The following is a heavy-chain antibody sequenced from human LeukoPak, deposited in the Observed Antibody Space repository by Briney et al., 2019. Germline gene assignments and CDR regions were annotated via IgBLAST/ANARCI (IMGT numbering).Heavy chain of an antibody. CDR1: GFTFSSYW. CDR3: TTVVGGYYDILTGYYLDYFDY. CDR2: IKSKTDGGTT. Sequence: PGGSLRLSCAASGFTFSSYWMSWVRQAPGKGLEWVGRIKSKTDGGTTDYAAPVKGRFTISRDDSKNTLYLQMNSLKTEDTAVYYCTTVVGGYYDILTGYYLDYFDYWGQGTLVTVSS. V-gene: IGHV3-15*01. J-gene: IGHJ4*02. D-gene: IGHD3-9*01.